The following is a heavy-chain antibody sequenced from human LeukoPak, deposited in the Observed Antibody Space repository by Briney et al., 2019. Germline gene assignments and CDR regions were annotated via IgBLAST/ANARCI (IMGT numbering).Heavy chain of an antibody. V-gene: IGHV4-59*01. CDR1: GGSISGYY. Sequence: PSETLSLTCTVSGGSISGYYWSWIRQPPGKGPEWIGYIFYSGSTNYNPPLKSRVTISVDTSKNQFSLKLSSVTAADTAVYYCARGEWDLLFDYWGQGTLVTVSS. CDR3: ARGEWDLLFDY. CDR2: IFYSGST. J-gene: IGHJ4*02. D-gene: IGHD1-26*01.